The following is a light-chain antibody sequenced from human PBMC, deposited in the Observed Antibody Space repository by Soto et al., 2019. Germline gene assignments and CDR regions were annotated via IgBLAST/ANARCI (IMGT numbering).Light chain of an antibody. CDR1: SSNIGSNY. CDR3: AAWDDSLSGYV. Sequence: SVLTQPPPASGTPGQRVTISCSGSSSNIGSNYVYWYQQLPGTAPKLLIYRNNQRPSGVPDRFSGSKSGTSASLAISGLRSEDEADYYCAAWDDSLSGYVFGTGNKVTVL. V-gene: IGLV1-47*01. CDR2: RNN. J-gene: IGLJ1*01.